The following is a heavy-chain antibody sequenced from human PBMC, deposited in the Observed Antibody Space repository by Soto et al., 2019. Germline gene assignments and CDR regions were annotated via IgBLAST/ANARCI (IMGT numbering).Heavy chain of an antibody. J-gene: IGHJ4*02. CDR2: INAVNGNT. V-gene: IGHV1-3*01. CDR1: GYTFTSYA. D-gene: IGHD6-19*01. Sequence: QVQLVQSGAEVKKPGASVKVSCKASGYTFTSYAMHWVRQAPGQRLEWMGWINAVNGNTKYSQKFKGRDNITRDKSASTAYMELSSLRSEDTAVYSCARAAVAVLGYWGQGTLVTVSS. CDR3: ARAAVAVLGY.